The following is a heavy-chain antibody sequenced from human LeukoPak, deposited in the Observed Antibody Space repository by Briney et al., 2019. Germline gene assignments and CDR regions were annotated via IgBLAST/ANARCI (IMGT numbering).Heavy chain of an antibody. J-gene: IGHJ6*03. D-gene: IGHD6-19*01. V-gene: IGHV1-2*02. CDR1: GYTFTGYY. CDR3: ARDLRYSSGWSASGMDV. Sequence: VASVKVSCKASGYTFTGYYMHWVRQAPGQGREWMGWINPNSGGTNYAQKFQGRVTMTRDTSISTAYMELSRLRSDDTAVYYCARDLRYSSGWSASGMDVWGKGTTVTISS. CDR2: INPNSGGT.